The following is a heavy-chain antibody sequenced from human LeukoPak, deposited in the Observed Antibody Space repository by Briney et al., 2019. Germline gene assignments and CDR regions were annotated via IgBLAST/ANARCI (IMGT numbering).Heavy chain of an antibody. J-gene: IGHJ5*02. Sequence: SETLSLTCTVSGGSISSSSYYWGWIRQPPGKGLEWIGSIYYSGSTYYNPSLKSRVTISVDTSKNQFSLKLSSVTAADTAVYYCARDLSITTQGSPFDPWGQGTLVTVSS. CDR2: IYYSGST. CDR1: GGSISSSSYY. CDR3: ARDLSITTQGSPFDP. V-gene: IGHV4-39*07. D-gene: IGHD3-10*01.